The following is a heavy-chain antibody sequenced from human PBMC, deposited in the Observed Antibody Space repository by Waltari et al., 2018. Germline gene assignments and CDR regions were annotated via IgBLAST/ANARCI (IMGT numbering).Heavy chain of an antibody. Sequence: QLQLQESGPGLVKPSETLSLTCSVSGVSITSNRHYWGWIRQPPGQGLEWIGTLSYTGATYSSPSLQSRVTISRDTSNNHLSLTLGSVTAADTAVYYCATYIGASVGTAAFDVWGQGTMVTVSS. V-gene: IGHV4-39*02. J-gene: IGHJ3*01. CDR2: LSYTGAT. CDR3: ATYIGASVGTAAFDV. CDR1: GVSITSNRHY. D-gene: IGHD5-12*01.